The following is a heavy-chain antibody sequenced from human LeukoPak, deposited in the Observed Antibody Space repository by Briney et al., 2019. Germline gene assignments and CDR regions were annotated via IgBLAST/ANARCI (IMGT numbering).Heavy chain of an antibody. CDR3: ARGSLPYCGGDCYSSFDY. Sequence: PVKVSCKASGGTFSSYAISWVRQAPGQGLEWMGGIIPIFGTANYAQKFQGRVTITADESTSTAYMELSSLRSEDTAVYYCARGSLPYCGGDCYSSFDYWGQGTLVTVSS. CDR2: IIPIFGTA. D-gene: IGHD2-21*01. J-gene: IGHJ4*02. CDR1: GGTFSSYA. V-gene: IGHV1-69*13.